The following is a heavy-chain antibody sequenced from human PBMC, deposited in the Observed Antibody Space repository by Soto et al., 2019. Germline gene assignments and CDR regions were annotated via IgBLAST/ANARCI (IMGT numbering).Heavy chain of an antibody. J-gene: IGHJ6*02. CDR3: ARNYCYAMDV. Sequence: QVQLVQSGAEEKKPGASVKVSCKASGYTFTNYPVHWVRQAPGQRLEWMGWINAGNGNTKDSQKFQGRVTITRDTSASTAYMDLSSLRSEDKAVYYCARNYCYAMDVWGQGTTVTVSS. CDR2: INAGNGNT. CDR1: GYTFTNYP. V-gene: IGHV1-3*05.